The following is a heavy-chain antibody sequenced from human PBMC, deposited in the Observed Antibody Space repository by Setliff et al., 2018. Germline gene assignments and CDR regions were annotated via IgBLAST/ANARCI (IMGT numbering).Heavy chain of an antibody. J-gene: IGHJ4*02. CDR2: IIPIFGTA. V-gene: IGHV1-69*06. CDR1: GYTFSGYY. Sequence: SVKVSCKASGYTFSGYYIHWVRQAPGQGLEWMGGIIPIFGTANYAQKFQGRVTITADKSTSTAYMELSSLRAEDTAVYYCSYALYFDYWGQGTLVTVPQ. CDR3: SYALYFDY. D-gene: IGHD4-17*01.